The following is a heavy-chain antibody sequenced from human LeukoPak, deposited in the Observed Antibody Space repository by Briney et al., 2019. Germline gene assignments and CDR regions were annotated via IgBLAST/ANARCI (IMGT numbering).Heavy chain of an antibody. CDR3: ARVYSSSVPGHWYFDL. Sequence: ASVKVSCKASGGTFSSYAISWVRQAPGQGLEWMGGIIPIFGTANYAQKFQGRVTITADESTSTAYMELSSLRSEDTAVYYCARVYSSSVPGHWYFDLWGRGTLVTASS. J-gene: IGHJ2*01. CDR1: GGTFSSYA. V-gene: IGHV1-69*01. CDR2: IIPIFGTA. D-gene: IGHD6-6*01.